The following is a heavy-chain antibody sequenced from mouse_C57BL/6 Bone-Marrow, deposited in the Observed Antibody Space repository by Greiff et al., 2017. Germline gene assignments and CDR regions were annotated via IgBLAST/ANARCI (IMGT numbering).Heavy chain of an antibody. CDR1: GYTFTSYW. CDR2: MNPSSGYT. J-gene: IGHJ2*01. CDR3: ASLLWLRREDY. D-gene: IGHD2-2*01. Sequence: QVQLQQSGAELAKPGASVKLSCKASGYTFTSYWMHWVKQRPGQGLEWIGYMNPSSGYTKYNQKLKDKATLTADKSTSPAYMQLRSLAYEDSAVYYCASLLWLRREDYWGQGTTLTVSS. V-gene: IGHV1-7*01.